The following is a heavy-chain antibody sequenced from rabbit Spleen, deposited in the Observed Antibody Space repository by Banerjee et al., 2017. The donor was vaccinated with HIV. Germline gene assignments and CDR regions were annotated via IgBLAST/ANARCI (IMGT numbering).Heavy chain of an antibody. J-gene: IGHJ4*01. Sequence: QEQLVESGGGLVQPEGSLTLTCTASGFSFSSSYYMCWVRQAPGKGLEWIGCIYTGSSGSTYYASWAKGRFTISKTSSTTMTLQMTSLTVADTATYLCARGVGPIYYSLDLWGPGTLVTVS. CDR2: IYTGSSGST. V-gene: IGHV1S45*01. D-gene: IGHD1-1*01. CDR1: GFSFSSSYY. CDR3: ARGVGPIYYSLDL.